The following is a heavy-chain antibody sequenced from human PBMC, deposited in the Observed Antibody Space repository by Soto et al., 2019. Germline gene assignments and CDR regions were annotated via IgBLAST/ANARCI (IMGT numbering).Heavy chain of an antibody. V-gene: IGHV4-59*01. CDR2: IYYSGST. CDR1: GGSISSYY. CDR3: ARDDCTNGVCSFDI. J-gene: IGHJ3*02. Sequence: SETLSLTCTVSGGSISSYYWSWIRQPPGKGLEWIGYIYYSGSTNYNPSLKSRVTISVDTSKNQFSLKLSSVTAADTAVYYCARDDCTNGVCSFDIWGQGTMVTVSS. D-gene: IGHD2-8*01.